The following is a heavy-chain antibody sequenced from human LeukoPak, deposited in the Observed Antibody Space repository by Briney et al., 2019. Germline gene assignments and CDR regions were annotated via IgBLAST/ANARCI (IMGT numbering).Heavy chain of an antibody. CDR2: ISANGGST. D-gene: IGHD2-2*01. V-gene: IGHV3-64D*09. Sequence: PGGSLRLSCSASRFTFSSSLMFWVRQAPGKGPEYVAAISANGGSTYHADTVYGRFTISRDNSKNTLYLQMSSLRAEDTAVYYCAKDRSCTGSSCNVGSWGQGTMVTVSS. CDR1: RFTFSSSL. CDR3: AKDRSCTGSSCNVGS. J-gene: IGHJ3*01.